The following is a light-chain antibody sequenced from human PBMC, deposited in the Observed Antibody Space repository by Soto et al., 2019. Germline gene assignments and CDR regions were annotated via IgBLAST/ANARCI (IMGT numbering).Light chain of an antibody. CDR1: QSVSSY. CDR2: DAS. CDR3: QPRSNSIT. J-gene: IGKJ5*01. Sequence: EIVLTQSPATLSLSPGERATLSCRASQSVSSYLACYQQKPGQAPRLLIYDASNRATGIPARFSGSGYGTDFTLTISSLEPEDFAVYYCQPRSNSITFGQGTRLEIK. V-gene: IGKV3-11*01.